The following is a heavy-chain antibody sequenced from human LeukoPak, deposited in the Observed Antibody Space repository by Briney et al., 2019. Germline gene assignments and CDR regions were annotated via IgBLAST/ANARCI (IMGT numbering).Heavy chain of an antibody. Sequence: PGGSLRLSCAASVFTYSSYAMHWVRQAPGRGLEWVAVISYDGSNKYYADSVKGRFTISRDNSKNTLYLQMNSLRAEDTAVYYCARDTGFGVVINPTYGMDVRGQGITVTVSS. CDR1: VFTYSSYA. D-gene: IGHD3-3*01. J-gene: IGHJ6*02. CDR2: ISYDGSNK. V-gene: IGHV3-30*04. CDR3: ARDTGFGVVINPTYGMDV.